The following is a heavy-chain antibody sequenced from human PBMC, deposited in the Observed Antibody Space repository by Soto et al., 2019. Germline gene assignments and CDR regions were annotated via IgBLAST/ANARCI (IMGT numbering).Heavy chain of an antibody. J-gene: IGHJ4*02. Sequence: SVTLSLTCTVFDGSIGNFFCCWIRKHQGKGLEWIGSIYYSGSTHYNPSLKSRVTISVDTSKNQFSLKLSSVTAADTAVYYCAILLNHDILTGHHDNWGQGTLVTVSS. CDR3: AILLNHDILTGHHDN. CDR1: DGSIGNFFC. V-gene: IGHV4-59*05. CDR2: IYYSGST. D-gene: IGHD3-9*01.